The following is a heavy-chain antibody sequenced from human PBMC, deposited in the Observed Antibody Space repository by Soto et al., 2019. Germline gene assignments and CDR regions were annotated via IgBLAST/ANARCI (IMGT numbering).Heavy chain of an antibody. J-gene: IGHJ6*02. CDR3: ASRSSGWYALPYYYYGMDV. V-gene: IGHV3-30-3*01. CDR2: ISYDGSNK. D-gene: IGHD6-19*01. Sequence: QVQLLESGGGVVQPGRSLRLSCAASGFTFSSYAMHWVRQAPGKGLEWVAVISYDGSNKYYADSVKGRFTISRDNSKNTLYLHRNSLRAEDTAVYYCASRSSGWYALPYYYYGMDVWGQGTTVTVSS. CDR1: GFTFSSYA.